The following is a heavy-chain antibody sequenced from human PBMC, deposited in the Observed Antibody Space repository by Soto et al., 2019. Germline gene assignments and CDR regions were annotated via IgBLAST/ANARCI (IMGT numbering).Heavy chain of an antibody. CDR1: GFTFSSYA. J-gene: IGHJ5*02. CDR3: ARTGQDILVGPLGSWFDP. Sequence: GGSLRLSCAASGFTFSSYAMHWVRQAPGKGLEWVAVISYDGSNKYYADSVKGRFTISRDNSKNTLYLQMNSLRAEDTAVYYCARTGQDILVGPLGSWFDPWGQGTLVTVYS. CDR2: ISYDGSNK. D-gene: IGHD2-15*01. V-gene: IGHV3-30-3*01.